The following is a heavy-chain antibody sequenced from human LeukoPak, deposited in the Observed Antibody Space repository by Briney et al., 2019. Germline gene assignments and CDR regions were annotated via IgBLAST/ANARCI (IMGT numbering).Heavy chain of an antibody. CDR1: GYTFTGYY. V-gene: IGHV1-2*02. CDR2: INPNSGGT. J-gene: IGHJ6*02. CDR3: ARSLPEYYYYGMDV. Sequence: ASVKVSCKASGYTFTGYYMHWVRQAPGQGLEWMGWINPNSGGTNYAQKFQGRDTMTRDTSISTAYMELSRLRSDDTAVYYCARSLPEYYYYGMDVWGQGTTVTVSS. D-gene: IGHD1-14*01.